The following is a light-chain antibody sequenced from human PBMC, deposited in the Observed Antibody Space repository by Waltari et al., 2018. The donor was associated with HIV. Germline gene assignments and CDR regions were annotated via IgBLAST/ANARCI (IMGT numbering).Light chain of an antibody. Sequence: ALTHPRPLSGSLDRSVTSPSPGPTGDLGGLTYVSWYQQHPGKAPKLMIYDVSKRPSGVPGRFSGSKSGNTASLTISGPQAEDEADYYCCSYAGSYTRFGGGTKLTVL. CDR3: CSYAGSYTR. CDR2: DVS. J-gene: IGLJ2*01. V-gene: IGLV2-11*01. CDR1: TGDLGGLTY.